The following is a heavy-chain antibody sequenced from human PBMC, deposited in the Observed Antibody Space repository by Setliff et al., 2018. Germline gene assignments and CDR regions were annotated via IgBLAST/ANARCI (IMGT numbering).Heavy chain of an antibody. V-gene: IGHV3-11*04. J-gene: IGHJ4*02. Sequence: GGSLRLSCDASGFTVSSNYMSWVRQAPGKGLEWVSYISNSGGVKYYTDSVKGRFTISRDNAKNSLYLLMKSVRVDDTAVYYCARSINGYQQRYDIWGQGALVTVSS. CDR3: ARSINGYQQRYDI. D-gene: IGHD3-22*01. CDR1: GFTVSSNY. CDR2: ISNSGGVK.